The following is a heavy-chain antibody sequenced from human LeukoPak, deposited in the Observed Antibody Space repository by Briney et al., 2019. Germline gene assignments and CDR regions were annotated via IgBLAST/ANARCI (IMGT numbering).Heavy chain of an antibody. CDR1: GFTFSSYA. CDR3: AKDYSYYYDSSGSYDY. J-gene: IGHJ4*02. V-gene: IGHV3-23*01. CDR2: ISGSGGST. D-gene: IGHD3-22*01. Sequence: GGSLRLSCTASGFTFSSYAMSWVRQAPGKGLEWVSAISGSGGSTYYADSVKGRFTISRDNSKNTLYLQMNSLRAEDTAVYYCAKDYSYYYDSSGSYDYWGQGTLVTVSS.